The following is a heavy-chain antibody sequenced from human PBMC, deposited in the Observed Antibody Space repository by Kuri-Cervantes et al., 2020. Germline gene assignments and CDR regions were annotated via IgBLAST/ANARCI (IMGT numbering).Heavy chain of an antibody. D-gene: IGHD3-10*01. CDR3: AREPSYGVQGFGYMDV. CDR1: GYTFTSYD. V-gene: IGHV1-8*01. Sequence: ASVKVSCKASGYTFTSYDINWVRQATGQGLEWMGWMNPNSGNTGYAQKFQGRVTITADESTSTAYMELSSLRSEDTAVYYCAREPSYGVQGFGYMDVWGKGTTVTVSS. J-gene: IGHJ6*03. CDR2: MNPNSGNT.